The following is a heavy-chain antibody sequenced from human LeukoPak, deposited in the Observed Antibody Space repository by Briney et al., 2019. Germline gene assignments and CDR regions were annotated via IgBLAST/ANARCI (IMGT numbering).Heavy chain of an antibody. Sequence: GGSLRLSCAASGFTFSSYTMSWVRQAPGKGLEWVSTITTSDGNTYYADSVKGRFTVSRGNSKNTLFLQMNSLRAEDTAVYYCARDGGLWVSAHWGDSWGRGTLVTVSS. V-gene: IGHV3-23*01. D-gene: IGHD7-27*01. J-gene: IGHJ4*02. CDR1: GFTFSSYT. CDR2: ITTSDGNT. CDR3: ARDGGLWVSAHWGDS.